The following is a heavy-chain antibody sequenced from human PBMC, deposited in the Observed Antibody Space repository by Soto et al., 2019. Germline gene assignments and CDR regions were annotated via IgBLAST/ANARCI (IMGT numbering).Heavy chain of an antibody. D-gene: IGHD5-12*01. J-gene: IGHJ3*02. CDR3: TTVRQVGPHIVANDAFDI. CDR1: GFTFSNAW. Sequence: GGSLRLSCAASGFTFSNAWMSWVRQAPGKGLEWVGRIKSKTDGGTTDYAAPVKGRFTISRDDSKNTLYLQMNSLKTEDTAVYYCTTVRQVGPHIVANDAFDIWGQGTMVTVSS. V-gene: IGHV3-15*01. CDR2: IKSKTDGGTT.